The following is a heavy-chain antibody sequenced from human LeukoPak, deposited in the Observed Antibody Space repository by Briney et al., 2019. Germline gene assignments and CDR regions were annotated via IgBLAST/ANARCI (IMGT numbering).Heavy chain of an antibody. Sequence: PGGSLRLSCAASGFTFSSYWMSWVRPSPGKGLEWVANINQDGSENHYVDSVKGRFTISRDNAKNSVFVQMNGLGVEDTAVYYCVRAGGSSWSDFWGQGTLVTVSS. CDR3: VRAGGSSWSDF. CDR1: GFTFSSYW. CDR2: INQDGSEN. D-gene: IGHD6-13*01. J-gene: IGHJ4*02. V-gene: IGHV3-7*01.